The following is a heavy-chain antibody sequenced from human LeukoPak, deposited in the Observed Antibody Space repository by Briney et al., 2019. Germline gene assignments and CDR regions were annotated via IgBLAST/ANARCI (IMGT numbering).Heavy chain of an antibody. Sequence: SETLSLTCTVSGGSISSYSWSWIRQPPGKGLEWIGYIYYSGSTYYSPSLKSRVTISIDTSKNQFSLKLSSVTAADTAVYYCAISSTTFPNWYLDLWGRGTLVTVSS. J-gene: IGHJ2*01. CDR2: IYYSGST. D-gene: IGHD2-2*01. V-gene: IGHV4-59*01. CDR1: GGSISSYS. CDR3: AISSTTFPNWYLDL.